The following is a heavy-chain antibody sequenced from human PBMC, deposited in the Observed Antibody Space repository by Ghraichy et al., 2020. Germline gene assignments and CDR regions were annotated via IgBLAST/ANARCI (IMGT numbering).Heavy chain of an antibody. V-gene: IGHV4-34*01. CDR2: ISHSGRT. CDR1: GGSFSGYY. Sequence: SQTLSLTCAVYGGSFSGYYWSWIRQAPGKGLEWIGEISHSGRTNYNPSLKSRVTISVDTSKNQFSLEVSSVTAADTAVYYCARGADASGSYYLNWFDPWGQGTLVTVSS. J-gene: IGHJ5*02. CDR3: ARGADASGSYYLNWFDP. D-gene: IGHD3-10*01.